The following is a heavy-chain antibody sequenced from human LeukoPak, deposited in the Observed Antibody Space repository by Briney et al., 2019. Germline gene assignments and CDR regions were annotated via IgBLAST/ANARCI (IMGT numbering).Heavy chain of an antibody. D-gene: IGHD2-2*01. Sequence: GGSLRLSCAASGFAFSDCYMTWIRQAPGKGLEYISYIGGSGGDITYADSVRGRFTVSRDNAKNSLYLQMNCLRVEDTAVYYCARYARELDYWGQGSLVTVSS. V-gene: IGHV3-11*01. CDR2: IGGSGGDI. J-gene: IGHJ4*02. CDR1: GFAFSDCY. CDR3: ARYARELDY.